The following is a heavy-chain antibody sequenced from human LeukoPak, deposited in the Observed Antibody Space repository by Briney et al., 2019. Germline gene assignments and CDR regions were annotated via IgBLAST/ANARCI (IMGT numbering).Heavy chain of an antibody. CDR2: IYHSGSI. CDR3: ASRSSSSRNWFDP. CDR1: GGSISSSNW. Sequence: SETLSLTCAVSGGSISSSNWWSWVRQPPGKGLEWIGEIYHSGSINYNPSLKSRVTISVDKSKNQFSLKLSSVTAADTAVYYCASRSSSSRNWFDPWGQGTLVTVSS. J-gene: IGHJ5*02. D-gene: IGHD6-6*01. V-gene: IGHV4-4*02.